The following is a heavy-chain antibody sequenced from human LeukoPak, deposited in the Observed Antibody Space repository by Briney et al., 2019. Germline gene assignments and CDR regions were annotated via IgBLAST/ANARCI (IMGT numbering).Heavy chain of an antibody. CDR2: INPNDGET. CDR1: GCTLTDYY. D-gene: IGHD2-15*01. V-gene: IGHV1-2*02. Sequence: GGSVKVSCKASGCTLTDYYMHWVRQAPGQGVEWMGWINPNDGETNYAQKFQGRVTITRATPISTANMEVSRLRSDDTAVYYSARANFLYCSSSTCFSDYWREGSLLTASS. CDR3: ARANFLYCSSSTCFSDY. J-gene: IGHJ4*02.